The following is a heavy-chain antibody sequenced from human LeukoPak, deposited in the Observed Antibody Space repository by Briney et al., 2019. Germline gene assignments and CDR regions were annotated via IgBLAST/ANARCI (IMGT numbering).Heavy chain of an antibody. CDR3: ATLSTGSYEATYYFDY. D-gene: IGHD1-26*01. CDR2: FDPEDGET. V-gene: IGHV1-24*01. CDR1: GYTLTELS. J-gene: IGHJ4*02. Sequence: ASVKVSCTVSGYTLTELSMHWVRQAPGKGLEWMGGFDPEDGETIYAQKFQGRVTMTEDTSTDTAYMELSSLRSEDTAVYYCATLSTGSYEATYYFDYWGQGTLVTVSS.